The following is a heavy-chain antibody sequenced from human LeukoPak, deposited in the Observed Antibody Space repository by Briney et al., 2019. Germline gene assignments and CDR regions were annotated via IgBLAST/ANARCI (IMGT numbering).Heavy chain of an antibody. D-gene: IGHD2-8*01. Sequence: ASVKVSCKVSGYTLTELSMHWVRQAPGKGLEWMGGFDPEDGETIYAQKFQGRVTMTEDTSTDTAYMELSSLRSEDTAVYYCATFNGVCSRCPLYYYYGTDVWGQGTTVTVSS. CDR1: GYTLTELS. CDR2: FDPEDGET. CDR3: ATFNGVCSRCPLYYYYGTDV. J-gene: IGHJ6*02. V-gene: IGHV1-24*01.